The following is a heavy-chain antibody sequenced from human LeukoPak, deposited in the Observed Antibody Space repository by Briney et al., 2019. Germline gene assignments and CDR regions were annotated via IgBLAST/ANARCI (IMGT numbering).Heavy chain of an antibody. Sequence: AGGSLRLSCAASGFTFSSYWMHWVRQAPGKGLVWASRINSDGSSTSYADSVKGRFTISRDNAKNTLYLQMNSLRAEDTAIYYCARALSIESSSPQGNWGQGTLVTVSS. J-gene: IGHJ4*02. CDR2: INSDGSST. V-gene: IGHV3-74*01. CDR1: GFTFSSYW. D-gene: IGHD2-21*01. CDR3: ARALSIESSSPQGN.